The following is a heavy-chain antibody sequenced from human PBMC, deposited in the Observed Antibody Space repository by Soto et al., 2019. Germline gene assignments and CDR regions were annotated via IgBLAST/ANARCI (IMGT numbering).Heavy chain of an antibody. CDR3: ARASGSRLFDY. Sequence: LRLSCAASGFTVSSEYMSWVRQAPGKGLEWVSVIYSGGNTYYADSVKGRFTISRDTSKNTLHLQMNSLRAEDTAVYYCARASGSRLFDYWGQGALVTVSS. D-gene: IGHD1-26*01. J-gene: IGHJ4*02. CDR2: IYSGGNT. V-gene: IGHV3-53*01. CDR1: GFTVSSEY.